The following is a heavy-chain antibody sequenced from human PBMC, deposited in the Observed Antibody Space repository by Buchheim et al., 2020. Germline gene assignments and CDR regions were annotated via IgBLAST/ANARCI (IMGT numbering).Heavy chain of an antibody. J-gene: IGHJ5*02. D-gene: IGHD4-17*01. CDR1: GFTFSSYG. Sequence: QVQLVESGGGVVQPGRSLRLSCAASGFTFSSYGMHWVRQAPGKGLEWVAVISYAGSNKYYADSVKGRFTISRDNSKDTLYLQMNSRRDEGTAVYYCGRENYGDYLWGQGTL. CDR3: GRENYGDYL. CDR2: ISYAGSNK. V-gene: IGHV3-30*03.